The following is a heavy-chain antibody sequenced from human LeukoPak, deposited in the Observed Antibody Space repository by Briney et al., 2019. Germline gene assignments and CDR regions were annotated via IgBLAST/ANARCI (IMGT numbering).Heavy chain of an antibody. Sequence: GGSLRLSCAASGFSFRNYAMSWVRQAPGKGLEWVSGISGSADSTYYADSVKGRFTISRDNAKNTLSLQMNSLRAEDTAVYYCARDLWGDRDGYFDSWGQGTLVTVSS. CDR3: ARDLWGDRDGYFDS. J-gene: IGHJ4*02. D-gene: IGHD2-21*01. V-gene: IGHV3-23*01. CDR1: GFSFRNYA. CDR2: ISGSADST.